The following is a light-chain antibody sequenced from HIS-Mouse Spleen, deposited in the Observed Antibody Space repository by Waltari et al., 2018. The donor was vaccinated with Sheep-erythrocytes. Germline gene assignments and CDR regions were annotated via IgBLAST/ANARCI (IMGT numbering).Light chain of an antibody. CDR1: KLGDKY. Sequence: SYELTQPPSVSVSPGQTASITCSGDKLGDKYACWYQQKPGQSPVLVIYQDSKRPSGSPGRVSGCNSGNTATLAISGTQAMDDADYYCQAWDSSTAWNVVFGGGTKLTVL. CDR2: QDS. CDR3: QAWDSSTAWNVV. J-gene: IGLJ2*01. V-gene: IGLV3-1*01.